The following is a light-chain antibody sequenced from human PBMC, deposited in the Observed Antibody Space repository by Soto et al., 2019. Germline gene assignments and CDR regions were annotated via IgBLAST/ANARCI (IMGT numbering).Light chain of an antibody. Sequence: EIVMTQSPATLSVSPGERATLSCRASQSISSNLAWYQQRPGQAPRLLIYGASTRATGIPARFSGSGSGTEFTLTIGSLQSEDFAVYYCQQYNDLPRTFGQGTKVAIK. CDR1: QSISSN. J-gene: IGKJ1*01. V-gene: IGKV3-15*01. CDR2: GAS. CDR3: QQYNDLPRT.